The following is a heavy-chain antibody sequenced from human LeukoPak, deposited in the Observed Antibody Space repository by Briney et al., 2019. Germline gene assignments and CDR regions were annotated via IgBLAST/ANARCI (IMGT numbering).Heavy chain of an antibody. CDR1: GDSITSGGYY. Sequence: SESLSLTCSVSGDSITSGGYYWAWLRQPPGKGLEWIGSVYYTGSIKYNPSLKGRVSISRDMSKNQFSLNVNSVAATDTAVYYCARRDYAAWFDPWGQGTLVTVSS. CDR3: ARRDYAAWFDP. CDR2: VYYTGSI. D-gene: IGHD4/OR15-4a*01. V-gene: IGHV4-39*07. J-gene: IGHJ5*02.